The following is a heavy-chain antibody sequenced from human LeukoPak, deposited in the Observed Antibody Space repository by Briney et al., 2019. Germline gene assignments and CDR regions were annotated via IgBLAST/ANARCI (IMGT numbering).Heavy chain of an antibody. Sequence: PGGSLRLSCVASGFTFSSYAMTWVRQAPGKGLEWVSGISGSSGRTYYADSVKGRFTISRDNSKNTLYLQMNSLRAEDTAVYYCAREQGGYYYDSSGYYPLAYWGQGTLVTVSS. J-gene: IGHJ4*02. CDR3: AREQGGYYYDSSGYYPLAY. V-gene: IGHV3-23*01. CDR1: GFTFSSYA. D-gene: IGHD3-22*01. CDR2: ISGSSGRT.